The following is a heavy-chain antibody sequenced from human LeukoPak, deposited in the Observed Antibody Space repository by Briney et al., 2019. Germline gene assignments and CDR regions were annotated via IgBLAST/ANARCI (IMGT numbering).Heavy chain of an antibody. V-gene: IGHV4-39*07. D-gene: IGHD6-19*01. J-gene: IGHJ4*02. Sequence: PSETLSPTCTVSGGSISSSSYYWGWIRQPPGKGLEWIGSIYYSGSTYYNPSLKSRVTISVDTSKNQFSLKLSSVTAADTAVYYCARTPEDWQWLGYFDYWGQGTLVTVSS. CDR2: IYYSGST. CDR1: GGSISSSSYY. CDR3: ARTPEDWQWLGYFDY.